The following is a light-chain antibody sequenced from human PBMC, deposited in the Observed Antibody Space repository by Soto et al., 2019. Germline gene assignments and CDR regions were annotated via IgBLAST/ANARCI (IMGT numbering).Light chain of an antibody. CDR3: QQYNDLPPS. CDR1: QSVSSK. V-gene: IGKV3-15*01. Sequence: ETVMTQSPATLSLSTGERATLSCRASQSVSSKLVWYQQKPGQAHRFIIYGASTRATVIPARFRGSGSGTEFTLTIDSLQSEDFAVYYCQQYNDLPPSFGGGTKVEIK. CDR2: GAS. J-gene: IGKJ4*01.